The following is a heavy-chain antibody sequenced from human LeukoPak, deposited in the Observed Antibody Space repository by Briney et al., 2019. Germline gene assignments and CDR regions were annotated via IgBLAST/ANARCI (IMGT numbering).Heavy chain of an antibody. CDR3: AREEGVTALDY. V-gene: IGHV3-33*01. CDR2: IWYDGSNK. D-gene: IGHD4-23*01. J-gene: IGHJ4*02. Sequence: GRSLRLSCAASGFTFSSYSMNWVRQAPGKGLEWVASIWYDGSNKYYADSVKGRFTISRGNSKNTLYLQMNSLRAEDTAVYYCAREEGVTALDYWGQGTLVTVSS. CDR1: GFTFSSYS.